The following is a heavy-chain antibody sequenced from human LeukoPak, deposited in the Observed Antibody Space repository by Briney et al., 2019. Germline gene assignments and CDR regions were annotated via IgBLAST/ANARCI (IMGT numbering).Heavy chain of an antibody. CDR2: INHSGST. CDR3: ARGSGNYGGFDY. V-gene: IGHV4-34*01. D-gene: IGHD4-11*01. Sequence: SETLSLTCAVYGGSFSGNYWSWIRQPPGKGLEWIGEINHSGSTNYNPSLKSRVTISVDTSKNQFSLKLNSLTAADTAVYYCARGSGNYGGFDYWGQGTLVTVSS. J-gene: IGHJ4*02. CDR1: GGSFSGNY.